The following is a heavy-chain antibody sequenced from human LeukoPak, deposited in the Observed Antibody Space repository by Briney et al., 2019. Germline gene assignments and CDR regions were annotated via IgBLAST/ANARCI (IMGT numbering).Heavy chain of an antibody. V-gene: IGHV3-74*01. J-gene: IGHJ4*02. Sequence: GGSLRLSCAASGFTFSSYSMNWVRQAPGKGLVWVSRINSDGRSTNYADSVKGRFSISRDNAENTLYLQMNSLRVEDTAVYYCVRGADTGCSDSWGQGTLVTVSS. CDR1: GFTFSSYS. D-gene: IGHD2-8*02. CDR2: INSDGRST. CDR3: VRGADTGCSDS.